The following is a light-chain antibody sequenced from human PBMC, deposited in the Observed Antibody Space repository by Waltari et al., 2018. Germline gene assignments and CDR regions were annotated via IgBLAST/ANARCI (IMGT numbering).Light chain of an antibody. Sequence: QSALTQPPSASGSPGQSVSISCTGTSSDVGGYDFVSWYQQHPGKAPKLMIYDVNKRPSGVPDRFSGSKSGNTASLTVSGLQADDEADYYCSSYAGSNNYVFGSGTKVTVL. J-gene: IGLJ1*01. CDR2: DVN. V-gene: IGLV2-8*01. CDR1: SSDVGGYDF. CDR3: SSYAGSNNYV.